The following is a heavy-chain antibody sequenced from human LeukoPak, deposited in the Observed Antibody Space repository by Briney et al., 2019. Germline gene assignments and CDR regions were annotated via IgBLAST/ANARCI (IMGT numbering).Heavy chain of an antibody. V-gene: IGHV4-30-4*01. J-gene: IGHJ6*02. Sequence: PSQTLSLTCTVSGGSISSGDYYWSWIRQPPGKGLEWIGYIYYSGSTYYNPSLKSRVTISVDTSKYQFSLKLSSVTAADTAVYYCARDGTGYSSSWYDHGMDVWGQGTTVTVSS. CDR2: IYYSGST. CDR3: ARDGTGYSSSWYDHGMDV. D-gene: IGHD6-13*01. CDR1: GGSISSGDYY.